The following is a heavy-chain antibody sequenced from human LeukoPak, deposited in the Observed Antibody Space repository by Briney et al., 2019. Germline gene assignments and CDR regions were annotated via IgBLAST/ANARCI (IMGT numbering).Heavy chain of an antibody. Sequence: GRSLRLSCAASGVTFSSYGMHWVRQAPGKGLEWVAVISYDGSNKYYADSVKGRFTISRDNSKNTLYLQMNSLRAEDTAVYYCAKEYCSSTSCLSYYYYYYGMDVWGQGTTVTVSS. CDR2: ISYDGSNK. CDR3: AKEYCSSTSCLSYYYYYYGMDV. D-gene: IGHD2-2*01. J-gene: IGHJ6*02. CDR1: GVTFSSYG. V-gene: IGHV3-30*18.